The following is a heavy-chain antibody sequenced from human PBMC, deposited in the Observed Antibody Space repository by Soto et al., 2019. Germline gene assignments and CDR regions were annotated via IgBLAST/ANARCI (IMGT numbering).Heavy chain of an antibody. CDR2: IIPILGIA. CDR1: GGTFSSYT. D-gene: IGHD6-13*01. CDR3: VRDGIAAAGTYYYYGMDV. J-gene: IGHJ6*02. Sequence: QVQLVQSGAEVKKPGSSVKVSCKASGGTFSSYTISWVRQAPGQGLEWMGRIIPILGIANYAQKFQGRVTITADKXTXTXXMELSSLRSEDTAVDYCVRDGIAAAGTYYYYGMDVWGQGTTVTVSS. V-gene: IGHV1-69*08.